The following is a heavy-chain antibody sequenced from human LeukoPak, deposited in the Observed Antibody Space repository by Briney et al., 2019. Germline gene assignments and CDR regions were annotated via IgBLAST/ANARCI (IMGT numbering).Heavy chain of an antibody. J-gene: IGHJ4*02. D-gene: IGHD5-18*01. CDR2: ITTSGSTT. V-gene: IGHV3-48*03. CDR3: ARNAGYSNGPIQRVSRQAPDY. Sequence: PGGSLRLSCAASRFTFSSYEMNWVRQAPGKGLEWISYITTSGSTTYYADSVKGRFTISRDNAKNSLYLQMNSLRAEDTAVYYCARNAGYSNGPIQRVSRQAPDYWGQGTLVTVSS. CDR1: RFTFSSYE.